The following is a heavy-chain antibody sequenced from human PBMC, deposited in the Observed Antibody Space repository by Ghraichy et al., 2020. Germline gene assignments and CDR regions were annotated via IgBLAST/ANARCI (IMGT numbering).Heavy chain of an antibody. CDR2: IIPIFGTA. Sequence: SVKVSCKASGGTFSSYAISWVRQAPGQGLEWMGGIIPIFGTANYAQKFQGRVTITADESTSTAYRELSSLRSEDPAVYYCAIKYTAMGLFDYWGQGTLVTVSS. J-gene: IGHJ4*02. V-gene: IGHV1-69*13. CDR3: AIKYTAMGLFDY. CDR1: GGTFSSYA. D-gene: IGHD5-18*01.